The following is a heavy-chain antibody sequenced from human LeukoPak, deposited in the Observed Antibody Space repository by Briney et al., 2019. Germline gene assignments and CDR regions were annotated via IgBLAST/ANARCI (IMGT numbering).Heavy chain of an antibody. D-gene: IGHD6-13*01. Sequence: GASVKVSCKASGYTFTSYAMHWVRQAPGQRLEWMGWINAGNGNTKYSQKFQGRVTITRDTSASTAYMELSSLRSEDTAMYYCARGEQQLVRRYFDYWGQGTLVTVSS. CDR1: GYTFTSYA. CDR3: ARGEQQLVRRYFDY. J-gene: IGHJ4*02. V-gene: IGHV1-3*01. CDR2: INAGNGNT.